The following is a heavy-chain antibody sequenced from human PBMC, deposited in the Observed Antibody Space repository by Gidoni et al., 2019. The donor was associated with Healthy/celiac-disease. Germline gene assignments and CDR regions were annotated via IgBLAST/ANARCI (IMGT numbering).Heavy chain of an antibody. CDR1: GYTFPSYA. J-gene: IGHJ4*02. V-gene: IGHV1-3*01. CDR2: INAGNGNT. D-gene: IGHD2-21*02. CDR3: ARAWLGGNSPFDY. Sequence: QVQLVPSGAEVKKPGASVKVSCEASGYTFPSYAMHWVRQAPGQRLEWMGWINAGNGNTKYYQTFQGRVTITRDTSASTAYMELSSLRSEDTAVYYCARAWLGGNSPFDYWGQGTLVTVSS.